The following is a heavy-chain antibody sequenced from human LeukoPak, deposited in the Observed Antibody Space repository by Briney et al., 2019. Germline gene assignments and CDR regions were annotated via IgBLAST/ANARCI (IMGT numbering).Heavy chain of an antibody. CDR1: GFTFSGSA. Sequence: QPGGSLRLSCAASGFTFSGSAMHWVRQASGKGLEWVGRTRSKANSYATAYAASVKGRFTISRDDSKNTAYLQMNSLKTEDTAVYYCTRTEEGDGYNGFIDYWGQGTLVTVSS. D-gene: IGHD5-24*01. CDR3: TRTEEGDGYNGFIDY. V-gene: IGHV3-73*01. CDR2: TRSKANSYAT. J-gene: IGHJ4*02.